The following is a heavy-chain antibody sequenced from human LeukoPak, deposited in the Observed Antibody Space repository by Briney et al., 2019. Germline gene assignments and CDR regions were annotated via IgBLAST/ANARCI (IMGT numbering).Heavy chain of an antibody. J-gene: IGHJ4*02. CDR1: GGSISSYY. D-gene: IGHD1-26*01. CDR2: IYYSGST. CDR3: AREGDRQRKFDY. Sequence: SETLSLTCTVSGGSISSYYWSWIRQPPGKGLEWVGYIYYSGSTNYNPSLKSRVTISVDTSKSQFSLKLSSVTAADTAVYYCAREGDRQRKFDYWGQGSLVTVSS. V-gene: IGHV4-59*12.